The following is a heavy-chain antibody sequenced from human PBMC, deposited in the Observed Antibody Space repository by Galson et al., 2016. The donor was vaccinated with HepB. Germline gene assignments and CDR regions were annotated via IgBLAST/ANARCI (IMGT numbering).Heavy chain of an antibody. J-gene: IGHJ4*02. V-gene: IGHV1-24*01. CDR3: ATESAVGVTLPFDF. CDR2: LDPEEGDT. Sequence: SVKVSCKVSGFTLSDLSIHWVRQAPGKRLEWMGGLDPEEGDTIYAQKFQDRVTMTEDTSADTAYLDLSSLTSEDTAVYYCATESAVGVTLPFDFWGQGTVVTVSS. CDR1: GFTLSDLS. D-gene: IGHD1-26*01.